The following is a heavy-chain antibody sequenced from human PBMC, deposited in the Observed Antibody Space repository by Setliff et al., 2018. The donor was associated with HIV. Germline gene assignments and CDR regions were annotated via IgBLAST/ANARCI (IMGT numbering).Heavy chain of an antibody. J-gene: IGHJ4*02. V-gene: IGHV4-30-4*08. Sequence: TLSLTCTVSGGSISDYYWSWIRQPPGRGLEWVGYVYHTGATYYNPSLRSRLTLSVDTSTNQFSLRLSSLTAADTAVYYCARGNTGFDYWGRGSLVTSPQ. CDR2: VYHTGAT. CDR3: ARGNTGFDY. CDR1: GGSISDYY.